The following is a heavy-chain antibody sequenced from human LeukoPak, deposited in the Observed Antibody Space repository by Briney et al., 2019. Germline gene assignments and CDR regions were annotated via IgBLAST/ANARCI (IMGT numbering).Heavy chain of an antibody. CDR2: ISYDGSNK. D-gene: IGHD3-10*01. CDR3: ARDLWFGELSHDY. J-gene: IGHJ4*02. V-gene: IGHV3-30-3*01. CDR1: GFTFSSYA. Sequence: GGSLRLSCEASGFTFSSYAMHWVRQAPAKGLEWGAVISYDGSNKYYADSVKGRFTISRDNSKNTLYLQMNSLRAEDTAVYYCARDLWFGELSHDYWGQGTLVTVSS.